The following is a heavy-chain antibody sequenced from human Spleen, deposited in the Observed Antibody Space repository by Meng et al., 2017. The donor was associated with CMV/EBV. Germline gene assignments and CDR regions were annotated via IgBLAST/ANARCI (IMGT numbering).Heavy chain of an antibody. CDR1: GGSFSNYA. D-gene: IGHD2-2*01. V-gene: IGHV1-69*05. CDR3: ATVNPYCSSARCGGDI. Sequence: SVKVSCKSSGGSFSNYAINWVRQAPGQRLEWMGGIIPIFDTVNHAQKFQGRVAITTDESTRTAYMELSSLRSEDTAVYYCATVNPYCSSARCGGDIWGQGTLVTVSS. J-gene: IGHJ4*02. CDR2: IIPIFDTV.